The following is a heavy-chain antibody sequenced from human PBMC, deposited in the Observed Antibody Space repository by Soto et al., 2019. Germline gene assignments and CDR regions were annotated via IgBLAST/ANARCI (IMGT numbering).Heavy chain of an antibody. Sequence: SETLSLTCTVSGGSISSYYWSWIRQSPGKGLEWIGYIYYSGSTNYNPSLKSRVTISVDTSKNQFSLKLSSVTAADTAVYYCARVTTVLRFDYWGQGTLVTVSS. CDR3: ARVTTVLRFDY. CDR2: IYYSGST. V-gene: IGHV4-59*01. CDR1: GGSISSYY. J-gene: IGHJ4*02. D-gene: IGHD4-4*01.